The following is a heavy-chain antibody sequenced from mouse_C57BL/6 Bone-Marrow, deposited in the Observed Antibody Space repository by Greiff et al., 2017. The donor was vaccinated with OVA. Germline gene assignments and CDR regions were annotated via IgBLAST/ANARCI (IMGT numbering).Heavy chain of an antibody. Sequence: QVQLKESGAELARPGASVKMSCKASGYTFTSYTMHWVKQRPGQGLEWIGYINPSSGYTKYNQKFKDKATLTADKSSSTAYMQLSSLTSEDSAVYYCAREGVYDGYYVDAMDYWGQGTSVTVSS. V-gene: IGHV1-4*01. CDR1: GYTFTSYT. J-gene: IGHJ4*01. CDR3: AREGVYDGYYVDAMDY. CDR2: INPSSGYT. D-gene: IGHD2-3*01.